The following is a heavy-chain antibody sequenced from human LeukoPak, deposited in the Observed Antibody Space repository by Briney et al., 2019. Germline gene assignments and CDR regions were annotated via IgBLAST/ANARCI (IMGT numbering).Heavy chain of an antibody. CDR1: GCTFSSYA. J-gene: IGHJ4*02. CDR2: IIPIFGTA. CDR3: ATPVGYGSGRILTGAYYFDY. V-gene: IGHV1-69*05. Sequence: SVKASFKASGCTFSSYAISWVRQPPGQGLEWVGGIIPIFGTANYAQKFQGRVTITTDESTSTAYMELSSLRSEDTAVYYCATPVGYGSGRILTGAYYFDYWGQGTLVTVSS. D-gene: IGHD3-10*01.